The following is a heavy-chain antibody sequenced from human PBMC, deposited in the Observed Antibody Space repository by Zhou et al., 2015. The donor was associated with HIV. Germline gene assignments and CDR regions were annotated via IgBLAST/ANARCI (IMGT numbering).Heavy chain of an antibody. Sequence: VQLVESGGGVVQPGRSLRLSCAASGFTFSSFGIHWVRQAPGKGLEWVSYISKSGDTIFYTDSVKGRFTISRDNAKNSLYLQMNSLRVEDTAVYYCVRYRSNYLDYWGQGTLVTVSS. CDR2: ISKSGDTI. V-gene: IGHV3-48*03. D-gene: IGHD6-19*01. CDR3: VRYRSNYLDY. CDR1: GFTFSSFG. J-gene: IGHJ4*02.